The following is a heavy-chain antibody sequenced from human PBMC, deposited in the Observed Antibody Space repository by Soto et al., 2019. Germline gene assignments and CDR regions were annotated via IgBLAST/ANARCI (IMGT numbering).Heavy chain of an antibody. V-gene: IGHV3-23*01. J-gene: IGHJ4*02. CDR2: ISHRSATT. D-gene: IGHD3-22*01. CDR1: GFTFSIYA. CDR3: ARQIVELIPYFDH. Sequence: PGGSLRLSCAASGFTFSIYAMSWVRQAPGKGLEWVSTISHRSATTYHADSVKGRFTVSRDNSKNTLYLQMNSLRAEDTAVYYCARQIVELIPYFDHWGQGSLVTVSS.